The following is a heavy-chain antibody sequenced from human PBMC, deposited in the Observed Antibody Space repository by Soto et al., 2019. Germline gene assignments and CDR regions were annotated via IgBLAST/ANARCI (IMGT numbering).Heavy chain of an antibody. Sequence: GGSLRLSCAASGFTFSSYAMSWVRQAPGKGLEWVSAISGSGGCTYYTDSVKGRFTISRDNSKNTLYLQMNSLRAEDTAVYYCAKESYDFWSGYPYFDYWGQGTLVTVSS. D-gene: IGHD3-3*01. CDR1: GFTFSSYA. CDR2: ISGSGGCT. V-gene: IGHV3-23*01. J-gene: IGHJ4*02. CDR3: AKESYDFWSGYPYFDY.